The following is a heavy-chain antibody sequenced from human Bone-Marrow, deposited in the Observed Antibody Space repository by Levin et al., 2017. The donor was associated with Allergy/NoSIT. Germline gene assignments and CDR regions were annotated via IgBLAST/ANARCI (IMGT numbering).Heavy chain of an antibody. CDR1: GFTFSSYW. J-gene: IGHJ4*02. V-gene: IGHV3-74*01. CDR3: ASEDVTAAGYFDN. CDR2: INGDGGST. D-gene: IGHD6-13*01. Sequence: GGSLRLSCAASGFTFSSYWMHWVRQAPGKGLVWVSRINGDGGSTFYADSVKGRFTISRDNAKNTLYLQMNNLSAEDTALYFCASEDVTAAGYFDNWGRGTRVTVSS.